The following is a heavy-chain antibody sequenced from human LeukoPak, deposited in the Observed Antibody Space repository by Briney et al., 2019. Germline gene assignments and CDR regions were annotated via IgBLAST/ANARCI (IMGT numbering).Heavy chain of an antibody. D-gene: IGHD1-14*01. V-gene: IGHV4-59*01. Sequence: KASETLSLTCTVSGGSISSYYWSWIRQPPGKGLEWIGYIYYSGSTIYNPSLKSRVTISVDTSKNQFSLKVRSVTAADTAVYYCARASEDYYYYYMDVWGKGTTVTISS. CDR1: GGSISSYY. J-gene: IGHJ6*03. CDR3: ARASEDYYYYYMDV. CDR2: IYYSGST.